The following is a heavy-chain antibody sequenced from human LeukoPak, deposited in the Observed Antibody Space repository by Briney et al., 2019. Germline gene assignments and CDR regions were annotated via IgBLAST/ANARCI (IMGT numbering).Heavy chain of an antibody. CDR2: ISYDGSNK. CDR1: GFTFSSYA. D-gene: IGHD6-6*01. J-gene: IGHJ5*02. CDR3: ARTYSSSSGENGWFDP. Sequence: GRSLRLSCAASGFTFSSYAMHWVRQAPGKGLEWVAVISYDGSNKYYADSVKGRFTISRDNSKNTLYLQMNSLRAEDTAVYYCARTYSSSSGENGWFDPWGQGTLVTVSS. V-gene: IGHV3-30-3*01.